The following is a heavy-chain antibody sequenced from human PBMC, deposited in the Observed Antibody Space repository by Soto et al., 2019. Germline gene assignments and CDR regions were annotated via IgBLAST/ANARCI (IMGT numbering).Heavy chain of an antibody. CDR2: IYYSGST. J-gene: IGHJ4*02. D-gene: IGHD6-19*01. CDR1: GGSISSYY. V-gene: IGHV4-59*08. Sequence: SETLSLTCTVSGGSISSYYWSWIRQPPGKGLEWIGYIYYSGSTNYNPSLKSRVTISVDTSKNQFSLKLSSVTAADTAVYYCATSSGWRDFDYWGQGTLVTVSS. CDR3: ATSSGWRDFDY.